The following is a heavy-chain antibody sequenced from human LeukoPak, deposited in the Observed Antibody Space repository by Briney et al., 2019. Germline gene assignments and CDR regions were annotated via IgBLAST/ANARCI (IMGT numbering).Heavy chain of an antibody. J-gene: IGHJ4*02. CDR1: GFTFSSYS. CDR2: ISSSSSYI. Sequence: PGGSLRLSCAAPGFTFSSYSMNWVRQAPGKGLEWVSSISSSSSYIYYADSVKGRFTISRDNAKNSLYLQMNSLRAEDTAVYYCARDDYGDYYFDYWGQGTLVTVSS. D-gene: IGHD4-17*01. V-gene: IGHV3-21*01. CDR3: ARDDYGDYYFDY.